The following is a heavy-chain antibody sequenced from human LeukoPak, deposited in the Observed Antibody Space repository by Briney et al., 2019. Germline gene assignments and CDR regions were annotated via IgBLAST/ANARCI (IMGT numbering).Heavy chain of an antibody. CDR1: GGTFSSYA. Sequence: ASVKVSCKASGGTFSSYAISWVRQAPGQGLEWMGWINPNSGGTNYVQKFQGRVTMTRDTSISTAYMELSRLRSDDTAVYYCARSDIVGARNWFDPWGQGTLVTVSS. CDR3: ARSDIVGARNWFDP. V-gene: IGHV1-2*02. CDR2: INPNSGGT. J-gene: IGHJ5*02. D-gene: IGHD1-26*01.